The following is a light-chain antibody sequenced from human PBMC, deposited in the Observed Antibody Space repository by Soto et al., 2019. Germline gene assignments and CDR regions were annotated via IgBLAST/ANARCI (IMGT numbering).Light chain of an antibody. J-gene: IGKJ5*01. V-gene: IGKV3-20*01. CDR1: QSISSSY. CDR3: QQYYGSPGIT. Sequence: EIVLTQSPGTLSLSPGERATLSCRASQSISSSYLAWYQQKPGQAPRLLIYGASSRATGTPDRFSGSGSGTDFTLTISRLEPEDFAVYYCQQYYGSPGITFGQGTRLEIK. CDR2: GAS.